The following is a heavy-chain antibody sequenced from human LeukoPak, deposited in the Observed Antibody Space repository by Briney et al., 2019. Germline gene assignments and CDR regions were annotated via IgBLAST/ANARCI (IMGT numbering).Heavy chain of an antibody. Sequence: GGSLRLSCAASGFTFSSYEMNWVRQAPGKGLEWVSSISSSSSYIYYADSVKGRFTISRDNAKNSLYLQMNSLRAEDTAVYYCAREAGLNPEYYFDYWGQGTLVTVSS. D-gene: IGHD2/OR15-2a*01. CDR3: AREAGLNPEYYFDY. CDR2: ISSSSSYI. J-gene: IGHJ4*02. CDR1: GFTFSSYE. V-gene: IGHV3-21*01.